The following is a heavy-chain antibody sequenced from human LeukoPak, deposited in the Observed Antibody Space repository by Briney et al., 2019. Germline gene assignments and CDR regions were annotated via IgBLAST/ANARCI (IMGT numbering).Heavy chain of an antibody. J-gene: IGHJ6*02. D-gene: IGHD6-19*01. CDR3: AREAVGIAVAGKGPNYYYYYGTDV. Sequence: SETLSLTCTVSGGSISSYYWSWIRQPPGKGLEWIGYIYYSGSTNYNPSLKSRVTISVDTSKNQFPLKLSSVTAADTAVYYCAREAVGIAVAGKGPNYYYYYGTDVWGQGTTVTVSS. CDR2: IYYSGST. V-gene: IGHV4-59*01. CDR1: GGSISSYY.